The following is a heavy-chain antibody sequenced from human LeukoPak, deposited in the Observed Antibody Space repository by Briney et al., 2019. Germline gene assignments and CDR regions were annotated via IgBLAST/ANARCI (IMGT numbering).Heavy chain of an antibody. CDR2: ISGSGGST. CDR1: GFTFSSYA. J-gene: IGHJ6*02. Sequence: GSLRLSCAASGFTFSSYAMGWVRQAPGKGLEWVSAISGSGGSTYYADSVKGRFTISRDNSKNTLYLQMNSLRAEDTAVYYCATPKGYSSSWYYGMDVWGQGTTVTVSS. V-gene: IGHV3-23*01. CDR3: ATPKGYSSSWYYGMDV. D-gene: IGHD6-6*01.